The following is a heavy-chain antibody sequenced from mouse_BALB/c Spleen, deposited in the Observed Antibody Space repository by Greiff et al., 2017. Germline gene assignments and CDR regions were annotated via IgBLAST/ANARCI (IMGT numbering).Heavy chain of an antibody. CDR1: GFTFSSYT. J-gene: IGHJ3*01. Sequence: EVKLMESGGGLVQPGGSLKLSCAASGFTFSSYTMSWVRQTPEKRLEWVAYISNGGGSTYYPDTVKGRFTISRDNAKNTLYLQMSSLKSEDTAMYYCARHEARATYWFAYWGQGTLVTVSA. V-gene: IGHV5-12-2*01. CDR3: ARHEARATYWFAY. CDR2: ISNGGGST. D-gene: IGHD3-1*01.